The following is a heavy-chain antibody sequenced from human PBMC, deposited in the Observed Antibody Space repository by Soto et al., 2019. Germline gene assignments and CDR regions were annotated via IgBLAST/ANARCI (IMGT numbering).Heavy chain of an antibody. CDR3: AKLRYFDWSSYNWFEY. CDR1: GFTFSSYA. Sequence: GGALRLCCAASGFTFSSYAMTWVRQAPRKGLEWVSCISGSGATTSYADSVKGRFTVSRDNSKNTLYLQMNSLRVEDTAVYYCAKLRYFDWSSYNWFEYWGQGTPVTVSS. D-gene: IGHD3-9*01. V-gene: IGHV3-23*01. J-gene: IGHJ5*01. CDR2: ISGSGATT.